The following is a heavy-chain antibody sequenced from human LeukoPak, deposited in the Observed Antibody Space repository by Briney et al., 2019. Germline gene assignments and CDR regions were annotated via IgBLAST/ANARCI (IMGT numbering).Heavy chain of an antibody. CDR3: ARLGGLVGSGGS. Sequence: SETLSLTCAVYGGSFSGYYWSWIRQPPGKGPEWIGEINHSGSTNYNPSLKSRVTISVDTSKNQFSLKLSSVTAADTAVYYCARLGGLVGSGGSWGQGTLVTVSS. D-gene: IGHD2-15*01. CDR1: GGSFSGYY. V-gene: IGHV4-34*01. J-gene: IGHJ4*02. CDR2: INHSGST.